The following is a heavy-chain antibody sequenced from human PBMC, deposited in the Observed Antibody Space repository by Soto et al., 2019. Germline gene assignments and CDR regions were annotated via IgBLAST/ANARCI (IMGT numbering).Heavy chain of an antibody. CDR2: FDPEDGET. V-gene: IGHV1-24*01. D-gene: IGHD6-19*01. J-gene: IGHJ4*02. CDR3: ATLSLISSGWPRDY. CDR1: GCTLTELS. Sequence: GASVKVSCKVSGCTLTELSMHWVRQAPGKGLEWMGGFDPEDGETIYAQKFQGRVTMTEDTSTDTAYMELSSLRSEDTAVYYCATLSLISSGWPRDYWGQGTLVTVSS.